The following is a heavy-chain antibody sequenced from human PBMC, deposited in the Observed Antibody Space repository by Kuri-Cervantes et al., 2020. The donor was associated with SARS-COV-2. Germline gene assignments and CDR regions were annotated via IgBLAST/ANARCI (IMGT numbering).Heavy chain of an antibody. CDR3: ARVVYYMDV. Sequence: GESLKISCAASGFTFSSYWMHWVRQAPGKGLVWVSRINTDGSSTYYADSVKGRFTVSRDNAKNTMYLQMNSLGAEDTAVYYCARVVYYMDVWGKGTTVTVSS. J-gene: IGHJ6*03. CDR1: GFTFSSYW. V-gene: IGHV3-74*01. CDR2: INTDGSST.